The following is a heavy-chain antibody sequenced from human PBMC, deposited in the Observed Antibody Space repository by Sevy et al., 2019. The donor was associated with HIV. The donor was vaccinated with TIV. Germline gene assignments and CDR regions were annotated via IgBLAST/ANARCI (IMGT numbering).Heavy chain of an antibody. CDR2: ISYDGSNK. D-gene: IGHD2-2*02. V-gene: IGHV3-30-3*01. CDR3: ASRLPPGIVVVPADIRYYYYGMDV. J-gene: IGHJ6*02. CDR1: GFTFSSYA. Sequence: GGSLRLSCAASGFTFSSYAMHWVRQAPGKGLEWVAVISYDGSNKYYADSVKGRFTISRDNSKNTLYLQMNSLRAEDTAVYYCASRLPPGIVVVPADIRYYYYGMDVWGQGTTVTVSS.